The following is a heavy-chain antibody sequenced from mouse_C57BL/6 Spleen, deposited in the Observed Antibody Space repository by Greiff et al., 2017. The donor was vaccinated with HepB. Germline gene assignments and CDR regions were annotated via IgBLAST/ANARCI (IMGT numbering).Heavy chain of an antibody. CDR1: GYTFTDYE. V-gene: IGHV1-15*01. J-gene: IGHJ3*01. CDR3: KGSNCDLGWFAY. D-gene: IGHD4-1*01. CDR2: IDPETGGT. Sequence: QVQLQQSGAELVTPGASVTLSCKASGYTFTDYEMHWVKQTPVHGLEWIGAIDPETGGTAYNQKFKGKAILTADKSSSTAYMELRSLTSEDSAVYYCKGSNCDLGWFAYWGQGTLVTVSA.